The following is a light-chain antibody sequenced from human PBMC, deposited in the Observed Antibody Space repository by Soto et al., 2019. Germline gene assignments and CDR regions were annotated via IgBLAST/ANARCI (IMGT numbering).Light chain of an antibody. CDR2: DVS. V-gene: IGLV2-14*03. CDR3: SSYTGTTTLVM. CDR1: SSDVGAHNY. Sequence: QSALTQPASVSGSPGQSIAISCTGTSSDVGAHNYVSWYQQHPGKAPKLMIYDVSNRPSGVSTRFSGFKSGNTASLTISGLQAEDEADYYCSSYTGTTTLVMFGGGTKVTVL. J-gene: IGLJ3*02.